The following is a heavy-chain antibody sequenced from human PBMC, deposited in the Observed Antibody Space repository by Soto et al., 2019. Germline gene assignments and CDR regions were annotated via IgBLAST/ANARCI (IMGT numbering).Heavy chain of an antibody. V-gene: IGHV1-46*01. Sequence: GASVKVSCKASGYTFTSYYMHWVRQAPGQGLEWMGIINPSGGSTSYAQKFQGRVTMTRDTSTSTVYMELSSLRSEDTAVYYCASPAAAGTFSLDYWGQGTLVTSPQ. J-gene: IGHJ4*02. D-gene: IGHD6-13*01. CDR2: INPSGGST. CDR3: ASPAAAGTFSLDY. CDR1: GYTFTSYY.